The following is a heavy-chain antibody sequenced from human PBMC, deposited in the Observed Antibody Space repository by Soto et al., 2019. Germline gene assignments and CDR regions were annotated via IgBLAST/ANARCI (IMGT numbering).Heavy chain of an antibody. CDR2: INPNSGGT. CDR1: GHTFTGYY. CDR3: ARRTRRGIFCPCITVRDELGEGYFDWLSSWYAMDV. V-gene: IGHV1-2*04. J-gene: IGHJ6*02. Sequence: QVQLVQSGAEVKKPGASVKVSCKASGHTFTGYYMHWVRQAPGQGLEWMGWINPNSGGTNYAQKFQGWVTMTRDTSISTAYMELSRLRCDDTAVYYCARRTRRGIFCPCITVRDELGEGYFDWLSSWYAMDVWGQGTTVTVFS. D-gene: IGHD3-9*01.